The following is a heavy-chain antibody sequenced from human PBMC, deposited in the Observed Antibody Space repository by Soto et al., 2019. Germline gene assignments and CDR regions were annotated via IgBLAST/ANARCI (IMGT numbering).Heavy chain of an antibody. J-gene: IGHJ4*02. CDR1: GGSISSNY. Sequence: PSETLSLTCTVSGGSISSNYWSWIRQPPGKGLEWIGNIYDSGSTNYNPSLKSRVAISVDTSKNQFSLKLSSVTAADTAVYYCARSGGSYFSFDYWGQGTRVTVSS. V-gene: IGHV4-59*08. CDR3: ARSGGSYFSFDY. D-gene: IGHD1-26*01. CDR2: IYDSGST.